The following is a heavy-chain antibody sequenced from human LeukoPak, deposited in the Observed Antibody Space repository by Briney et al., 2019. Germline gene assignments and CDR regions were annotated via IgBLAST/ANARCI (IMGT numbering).Heavy chain of an antibody. CDR2: ISYDGSNK. CDR1: GFTFSSYG. Sequence: GGSLRLSCAASGFTFSSYGMHWVRQAPGKGLEWVAVISYDGSNKYYADSVKGRFTISRDNSKNTLYLQMNSLRAEDTAVYYCAKDTLSGSYYYGMDVWGQGTTVTVSS. J-gene: IGHJ6*02. CDR3: AKDTLSGSYYYGMDV. D-gene: IGHD1-26*01. V-gene: IGHV3-30*18.